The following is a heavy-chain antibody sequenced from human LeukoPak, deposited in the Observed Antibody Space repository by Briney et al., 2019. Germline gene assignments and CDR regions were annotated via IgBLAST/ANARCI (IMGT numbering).Heavy chain of an antibody. V-gene: IGHV1-18*01. CDR1: GYTFTTYN. Sequence: GASVKVSCKASGYTFTTYNINWVRQAPGQGLEWMGWISGYNGNTNYAQKLQGRVTMTTDTSTSTAYMELRSLKSDDTAVYYCARSYCSGGSCDYYFDYWGQGTLVTVSS. CDR2: ISGYNGNT. D-gene: IGHD2-15*01. CDR3: ARSYCSGGSCDYYFDY. J-gene: IGHJ4*02.